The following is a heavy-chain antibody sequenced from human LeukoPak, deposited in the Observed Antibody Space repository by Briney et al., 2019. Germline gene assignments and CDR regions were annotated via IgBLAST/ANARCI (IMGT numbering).Heavy chain of an antibody. CDR3: AREKSAQVYYGMDV. D-gene: IGHD6-25*01. V-gene: IGHV3-48*01. Sequence: GGSLRLSCAASGFSFSTNSMNWVRQVPGKGLEWISYISSNSATTYYADSVKGRFTISRDNAKNSLYLHMNSLRADDTAVYYCAREKSAQVYYGMDVWGQGTTVTVSS. J-gene: IGHJ6*02. CDR1: GFSFSTNS. CDR2: ISSNSATT.